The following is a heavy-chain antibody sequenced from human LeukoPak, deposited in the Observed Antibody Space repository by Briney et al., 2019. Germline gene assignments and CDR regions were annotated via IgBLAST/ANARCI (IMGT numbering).Heavy chain of an antibody. D-gene: IGHD2/OR15-2a*01. CDR2: ISSSSSYI. CDR1: GFTFSNYN. Sequence: TGGSLRLSCAASGFTFSNYNMNWVRRVPGKGLEWVSSISSSSSYIYYADSVKGRFTISRDNAENSLYLQMNSLRAEDTAVYYCARELLSYAFDIWGLGTMVTVSS. J-gene: IGHJ3*02. CDR3: ARELLSYAFDI. V-gene: IGHV3-21*01.